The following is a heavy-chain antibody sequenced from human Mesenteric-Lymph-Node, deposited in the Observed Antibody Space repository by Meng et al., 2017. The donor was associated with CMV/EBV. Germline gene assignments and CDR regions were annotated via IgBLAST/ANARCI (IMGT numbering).Heavy chain of an antibody. Sequence: GGSLRLSCAASGFSFSSYGMYWVRQAPGKGLEWVALISYDGSNKYYAESVKGRFTISRDNSKNTLDLQMNSLRAEDTAVYYCATGYCSGTTCYRAYLGQGTLVTVSS. CDR1: GFSFSSYG. CDR3: ATGYCSGTTCYRAY. V-gene: IGHV3-30*19. D-gene: IGHD2-2*02. CDR2: ISYDGSNK. J-gene: IGHJ4*02.